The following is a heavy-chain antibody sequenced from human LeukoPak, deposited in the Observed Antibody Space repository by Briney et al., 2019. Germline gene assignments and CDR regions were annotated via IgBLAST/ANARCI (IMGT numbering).Heavy chain of an antibody. CDR2: IWYDGSNK. V-gene: IGHV3-33*01. J-gene: IGHJ3*02. D-gene: IGHD6-19*01. CDR3: ARDRAVAVKHDAFDI. Sequence: GRSLRLSCAASGFTFSSYGMHWVRQAPGKGLEWVAVIWYDGSNKYYADSVKGRFTISRDNSKNTLYLQMNSLRAEDTAVYYCARDRAVAVKHDAFDIWGQGTMVTVSS. CDR1: GFTFSSYG.